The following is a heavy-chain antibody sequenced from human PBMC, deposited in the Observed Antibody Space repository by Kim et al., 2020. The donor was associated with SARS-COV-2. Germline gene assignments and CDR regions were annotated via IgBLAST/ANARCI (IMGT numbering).Heavy chain of an antibody. D-gene: IGHD3-16*01. J-gene: IGHJ4*02. CDR3: ARVSDWGAPYYFDY. V-gene: IGHV4-31*03. CDR1: GGSISSGGYY. CDR2: IYYSGST. Sequence: SETLSLTCTVSGGSISSGGYYWSWIRQPPGKGLEGIGNIYYSGSTYYNPSLKSRVTIAVDTSKNQFSLKLISVTAADTAVYYCARVSDWGAPYYFDYWGQGTLVTVSS.